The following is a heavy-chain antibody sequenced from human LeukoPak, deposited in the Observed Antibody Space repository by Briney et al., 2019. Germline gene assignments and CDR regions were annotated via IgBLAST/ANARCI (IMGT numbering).Heavy chain of an antibody. CDR1: GYTLTELS. D-gene: IGHD3-16*01. Sequence: AASVKVSCKVSGYTLTELSMHWVRQAPGKGLEWMGGFDPEDGETIYAQKFQGRVTMTEDTSTDTAYMELSSLRSEDTAVYYCATDGTWGSPFDYWGQGTLVTLSS. CDR3: ATDGTWGSPFDY. CDR2: FDPEDGET. J-gene: IGHJ4*02. V-gene: IGHV1-24*01.